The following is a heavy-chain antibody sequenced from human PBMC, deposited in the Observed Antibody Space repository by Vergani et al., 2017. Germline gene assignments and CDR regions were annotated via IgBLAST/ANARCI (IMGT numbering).Heavy chain of an antibody. CDR3: ARISTGWSTGFDY. Sequence: EVHLVESGGSVIRPGGSLRLSCVGTGFTFGDYGMTWVRQAPGKGLEWVSAINWNGGSTGFGDSMKGRFTISRDNAKNSLYLQMNSLRAEDTAFYYCARISTGWSTGFDYWGKGTLVTVSS. CDR2: INWNGGST. D-gene: IGHD6-19*01. V-gene: IGHV3-20*04. CDR1: GFTFGDYG. J-gene: IGHJ4*02.